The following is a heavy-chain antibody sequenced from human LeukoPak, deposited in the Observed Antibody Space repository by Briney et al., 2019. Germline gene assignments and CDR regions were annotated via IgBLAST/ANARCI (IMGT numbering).Heavy chain of an antibody. CDR2: ICYSGST. V-gene: IGHV4-59*08. D-gene: IGHD6-13*01. CDR3: ARQVTATGPVDY. CDR1: GGSLSSYC. Sequence: KPSETLSLTCSVSGGSLSSYCWDWIRQPPGKGLEWIGYICYSGSTNYNPSLKSRVTMSIDMSKNQFSLKLSSVTAADTAVYYCARQVTATGPVDYWGQGTLVTVSS. J-gene: IGHJ4*02.